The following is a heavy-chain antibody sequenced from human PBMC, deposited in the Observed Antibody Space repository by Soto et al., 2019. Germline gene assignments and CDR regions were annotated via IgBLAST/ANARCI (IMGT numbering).Heavy chain of an antibody. CDR1: GYSFTSYD. D-gene: IGHD3-3*01. CDR2: MSPDSGNT. CDR3: ARDYSVTIFGVVNYYYYYMDV. V-gene: IGHV1-8*01. Sequence: ASVKVSCKASGYSFTSYDINWVRQATGQGREWMGWMSPDSGNTGYAQKFQGRVTMTRDTSIGTAYMELRSLRSDDTAVYYCARDYSVTIFGVVNYYYYYMDVWGKGTTVPVSS. J-gene: IGHJ6*03.